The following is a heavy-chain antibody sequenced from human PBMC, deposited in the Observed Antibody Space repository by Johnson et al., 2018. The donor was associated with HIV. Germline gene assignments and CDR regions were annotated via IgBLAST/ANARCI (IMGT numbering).Heavy chain of an antibody. CDR1: GFTFSSYA. CDR2: IRYDGSNK. J-gene: IGHJ3*02. Sequence: QVQLVESGGGVVQPGRSLRLSCAASGFTFSSYAMHWVRQAPGKGLEWVAVIRYDGSNKYYADSVKGRFTISRDNSKNTLYLQMNSLRAEDTAVYYCAKASDAFDIWGQGTMVTVSS. V-gene: IGHV3-30*02. CDR3: AKASDAFDI.